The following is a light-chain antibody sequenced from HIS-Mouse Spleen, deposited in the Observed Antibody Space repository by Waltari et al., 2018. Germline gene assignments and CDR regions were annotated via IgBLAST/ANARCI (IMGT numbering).Light chain of an antibody. CDR1: SGSVSSNY. Sequence: NFMLTQPHSVSESPGKTVTISCTGSSGSVSSNYVPWYQQRPGSAPTTVIYEDNQTPSGVPDRFSGSIDSSSNSASLTISGLKTEDEADYYCQSYDSSNVVFGGGTKLTVL. CDR3: QSYDSSNVV. CDR2: EDN. V-gene: IGLV6-57*02. J-gene: IGLJ2*01.